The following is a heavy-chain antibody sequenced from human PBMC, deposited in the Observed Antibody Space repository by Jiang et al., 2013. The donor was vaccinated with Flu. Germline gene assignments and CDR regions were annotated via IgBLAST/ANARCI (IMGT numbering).Heavy chain of an antibody. CDR3: ARQGWVERWGSRSSSSFYFDS. CDR1: GDSITSSNFY. V-gene: IGHV4-39*07. J-gene: IGHJ4*02. D-gene: IGHD6-6*01. Sequence: PGLVKPSETLSLTCTVSGDSITSSNFYWGWIRQPPGKGLEWIGSIYYSGNSYDNPSLKSRVTMSIDTSKKHFSLKVNSVTAADTAVYYCARQGWVERWGSRSSSSFYFDSWGQGTLVTVSS. CDR2: IYYSGNS.